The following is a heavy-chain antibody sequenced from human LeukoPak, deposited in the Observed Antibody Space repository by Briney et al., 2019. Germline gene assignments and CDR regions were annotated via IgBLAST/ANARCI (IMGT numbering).Heavy chain of an antibody. Sequence: GGSLRLSCAASGFTFSDYYMSWIRQAPGKGLEWVSYISSSGSTIYYADSVKGRFTISRDNAKNSLYLQMNSLRAEDTAVYYCARDQRIMVAGDYYYYGMDVWGQGTTVTVSS. CDR2: ISSSGSTI. J-gene: IGHJ6*02. V-gene: IGHV3-11*01. CDR3: ARDQRIMVAGDYYYYGMDV. CDR1: GFTFSDYY. D-gene: IGHD2-21*01.